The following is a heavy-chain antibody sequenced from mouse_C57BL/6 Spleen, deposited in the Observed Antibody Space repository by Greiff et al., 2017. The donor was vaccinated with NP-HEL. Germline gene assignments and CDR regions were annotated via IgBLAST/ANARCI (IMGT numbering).Heavy chain of an antibody. Sequence: QVQLQQSGAELVKPGASVKLSCKASGYTFTEYTIHWVKQRSGQGLEWIGWFYPGSGSTKYNEKFKDKATLTADKSSSTVSMSLSRLLSEDSAVYFCARHEIGSSPYYYAMDYWGQGTSVTVSS. J-gene: IGHJ4*01. CDR3: ARHEIGSSPYYYAMDY. V-gene: IGHV1-62-2*01. D-gene: IGHD1-1*01. CDR1: GYTFTEYT. CDR2: FYPGSGST.